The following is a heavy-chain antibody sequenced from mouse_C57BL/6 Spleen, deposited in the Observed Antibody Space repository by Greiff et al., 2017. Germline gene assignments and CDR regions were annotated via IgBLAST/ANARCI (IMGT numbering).Heavy chain of an antibody. D-gene: IGHD2-1*01. CDR1: GYTFTSYW. CDR3: ATPDGNYLAWFSY. Sequence: QVQLQQPGAELVKPGASVKMSCKASGYTFTSYWITWVKQRPGQGLEWIGDIYPGSGSTNYNEKFKSKATLTVDTSSSTAYMQLSSLTSEDSAVYYCATPDGNYLAWFSYWGQGTLVTVSA. V-gene: IGHV1-55*01. CDR2: IYPGSGST. J-gene: IGHJ3*01.